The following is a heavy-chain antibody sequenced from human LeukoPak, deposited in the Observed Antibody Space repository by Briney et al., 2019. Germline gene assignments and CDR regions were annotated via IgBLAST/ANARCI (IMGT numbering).Heavy chain of an antibody. CDR1: GYTFTDYY. Sequence: ASVKVSCKVSGYTFTDYYMHWVRQAPGQGLEWMGRINPNSGGTNYAQKFQGRVTMTRDTSISTAYMELSRLRSDDTAVYCCASDYGDYFDYWGQGTLVTVSS. V-gene: IGHV1-2*06. D-gene: IGHD4-17*01. CDR2: INPNSGGT. J-gene: IGHJ4*02. CDR3: ASDYGDYFDY.